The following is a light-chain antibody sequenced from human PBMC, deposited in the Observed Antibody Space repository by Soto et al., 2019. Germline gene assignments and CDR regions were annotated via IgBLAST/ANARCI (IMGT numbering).Light chain of an antibody. CDR2: DAS. CDR3: QQDDSYPWT. V-gene: IGKV1-5*01. Sequence: DIQLTQSPSTLSASVGDRVTITCRASQTISIWLAWFQQRPGKAPKLLIYDASSLEGGVPSRFSGSGSGTDFTLTISSLQPGDFATYYCQQDDSYPWTFGQGTKVEVK. CDR1: QTISIW. J-gene: IGKJ1*01.